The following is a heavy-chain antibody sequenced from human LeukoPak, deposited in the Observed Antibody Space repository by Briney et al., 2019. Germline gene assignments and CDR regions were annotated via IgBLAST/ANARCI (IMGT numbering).Heavy chain of an antibody. V-gene: IGHV3-48*01. D-gene: IGHD6-19*01. J-gene: IGHJ4*02. CDR2: ISRSTTTM. Sequence: GGSLRLSCVASGSTFSNYNMNWVRQAPGKGLEWISYISRSTTTMYYADSVRGRFTISRDNAKNSLYLQVNSLRADDTAVYYCAFDPRGGWNFDYWGQGTLVTVSS. CDR3: AFDPRGGWNFDY. CDR1: GSTFSNYN.